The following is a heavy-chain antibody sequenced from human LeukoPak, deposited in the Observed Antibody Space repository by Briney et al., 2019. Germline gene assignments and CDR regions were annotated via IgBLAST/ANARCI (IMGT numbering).Heavy chain of an antibody. J-gene: IGHJ3*02. CDR2: ISWNGNNI. D-gene: IGHD7-27*01. CDR1: GFTFDEFA. Sequence: QPGRSLRLSCAASGFTFDEFAMHWVRQGPGKGLEWVSGISWNGNNIDYADSVKGRFTISRDNSKNTLYLQMNSLRAEDTAVYYCAKGLPGHLGAFDIWGQGTMVTVSS. CDR3: AKGLPGHLGAFDI. V-gene: IGHV3-9*01.